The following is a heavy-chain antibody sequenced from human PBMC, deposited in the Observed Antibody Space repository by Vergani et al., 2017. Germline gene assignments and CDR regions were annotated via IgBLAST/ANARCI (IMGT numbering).Heavy chain of an antibody. CDR2: INPNSGGT. V-gene: IGHV1-2*02. CDR3: ARDRKVPEDRMATINWFDP. CDR1: GHTFTGYY. D-gene: IGHD5-12*01. J-gene: IGHJ5*02. Sequence: QVQLVQSGAEVKKPGASVKVSCKASGHTFTGYYMHWVRQAPGQGLEWMGWINPNSGGTNYAQKFQGRVTMTRDTSISTAYMELSRLRSDDTAVYYCARDRKVPEDRMATINWFDPWGQGTLVTVSS.